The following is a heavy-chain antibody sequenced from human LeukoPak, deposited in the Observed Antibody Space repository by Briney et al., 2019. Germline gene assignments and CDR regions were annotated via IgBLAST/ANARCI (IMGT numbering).Heavy chain of an antibody. Sequence: GGSLRLSCAASGFTFSSYGMHWVRQAPGKGLEWVAFIRYDGSKKYYADPVKGRFTISRDNSKNTLYLQMNSLRAEDTAVYYCAKGINGVEGWFDPWGQGTLVTVSS. CDR3: AKGINGVEGWFDP. CDR1: GFTFSSYG. V-gene: IGHV3-30*02. CDR2: IRYDGSKK. J-gene: IGHJ5*02. D-gene: IGHD2-8*01.